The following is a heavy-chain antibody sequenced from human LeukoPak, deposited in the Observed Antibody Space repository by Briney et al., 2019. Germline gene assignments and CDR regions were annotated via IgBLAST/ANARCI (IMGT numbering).Heavy chain of an antibody. V-gene: IGHV4-34*01. CDR3: ARSPLYGYVWGSYRSPYFDY. D-gene: IGHD3-16*02. CDR2: INHNGST. CDR1: GGSFSGYY. Sequence: SETLSLTCAVYGGSFSGYYWSWIRQPPGKGLEWIGEINHNGSTNYNPSLKSRVTISVDTSKNQFSLKLSSVTAADTAVYYCARSPLYGYVWGSYRSPYFDYWGQGTLVTVSS. J-gene: IGHJ4*02.